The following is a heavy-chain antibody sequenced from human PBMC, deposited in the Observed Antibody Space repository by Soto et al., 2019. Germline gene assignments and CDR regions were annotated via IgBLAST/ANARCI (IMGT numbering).Heavy chain of an antibody. CDR2: VKQDGSEE. J-gene: IGHJ4*02. CDR3: AALDTAIVKTAGY. CDR1: GYSISTYW. V-gene: IGHV3-7*01. D-gene: IGHD5-18*01. Sequence: PGGSLRLSCAASGYSISTYWMSWFRQAPGKGLEWVANVKQDGSEEYYVDSVKGRFTISRDNAKNSLYLQMNSLRAEDTAVYYCAALDTAIVKTAGYCGQGNLVTVYS.